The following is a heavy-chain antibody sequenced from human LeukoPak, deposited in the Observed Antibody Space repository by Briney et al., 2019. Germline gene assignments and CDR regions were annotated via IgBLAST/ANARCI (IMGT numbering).Heavy chain of an antibody. J-gene: IGHJ4*02. CDR3: AKDFYSVTYPRFDY. V-gene: IGHV3-23*01. CDR2: ISGTGGSGDST. Sequence: GGSLRLSCAASRFTFSDYAMSWVRQAPGKGLEWISAISGTGGSGDSTYYADSVKGRFTISRDNSKITLYLQMNSLRAEDTAVYYCAKDFYSVTYPRFDYWGQGTLVTVSS. CDR1: RFTFSDYA. D-gene: IGHD4-23*01.